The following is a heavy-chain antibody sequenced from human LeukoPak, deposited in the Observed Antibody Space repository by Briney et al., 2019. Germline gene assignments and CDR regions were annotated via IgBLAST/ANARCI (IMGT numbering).Heavy chain of an antibody. Sequence: KPGGSLRLSCAASGFTFSNVWMSWVRQAPGKGLEWVGRIKSKTDGGTTDYAAPGKGRFTISRDDSKNTLYLQMNSLKTEDTAVYYCTTVGSFMITFGGVITENFDYWGQGTLVTVSS. CDR3: TTVGSFMITFGGVITENFDY. J-gene: IGHJ4*02. D-gene: IGHD3-16*02. CDR2: IKSKTDGGTT. V-gene: IGHV3-15*01. CDR1: GFTFSNVW.